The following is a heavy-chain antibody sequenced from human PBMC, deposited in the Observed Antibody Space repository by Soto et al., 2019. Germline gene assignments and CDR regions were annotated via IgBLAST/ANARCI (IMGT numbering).Heavy chain of an antibody. CDR1: GDSISINHW. CDR2: IFHSGSS. D-gene: IGHD3-9*01. J-gene: IGHJ4*02. V-gene: IGHV4-4*02. Sequence: QVQLHESGPGLVKPSGTLSLTCAVSGDSISINHWWSWVRQPPGKGLEWIGEIFHSGSSNYNPSLESRVTISVDNSKNQFSLKLTSVPAADTAMYYCARVRYFDGAYYFDYWGQGTLVTVSS. CDR3: ARVRYFDGAYYFDY.